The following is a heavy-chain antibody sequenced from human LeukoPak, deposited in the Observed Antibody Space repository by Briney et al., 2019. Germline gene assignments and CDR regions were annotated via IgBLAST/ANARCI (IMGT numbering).Heavy chain of an antibody. CDR1: GFTFSSYG. D-gene: IGHD2-2*01. V-gene: IGHV3-30*02. J-gene: IGHJ4*02. Sequence: GGSLRLSCAASGFTFSSYGMHWVRQAPGKGLEWVAFIRYDGSNKYYADSVKGRFTISRDNSKNTLYLQMNSLRAEDTAVYYCAKESVSYCGSTSCYYFDFWGQGTLVTVSS. CDR2: IRYDGSNK. CDR3: AKESVSYCGSTSCYYFDF.